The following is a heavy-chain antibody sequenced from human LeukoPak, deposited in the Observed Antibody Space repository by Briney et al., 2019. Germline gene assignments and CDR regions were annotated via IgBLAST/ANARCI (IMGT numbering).Heavy chain of an antibody. CDR2: IYPGDSDT. D-gene: IGHD3-10*01. J-gene: IGHJ5*02. Sequence: GESLKISCKGSGYSFTSYWIGWVRQMPGKGLEWMGIIYPGDSDTRYSPSFQGQVTISADKSISTAYLQWSSLKASDTAMYYCARHLMVRGVISWFDPWGQGTLVTVSS. CDR3: ARHLMVRGVISWFDP. CDR1: GYSFTSYW. V-gene: IGHV5-51*01.